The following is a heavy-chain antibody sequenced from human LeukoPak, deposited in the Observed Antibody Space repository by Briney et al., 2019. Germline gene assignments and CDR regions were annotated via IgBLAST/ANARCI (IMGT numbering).Heavy chain of an antibody. V-gene: IGHV3-66*01. Sequence: GGSLRLSCAASGFTVNSKYMSWVRQAPGKGLEWVSIIYSGGRTYYADSVKGRFTISRDNSKNTLYLQMNSLRAEDTAVYYCARKSLSSLNAFDIWGQGTMVTVSS. D-gene: IGHD6-19*01. CDR1: GFTVNSKY. CDR2: IYSGGRT. CDR3: ARKSLSSLNAFDI. J-gene: IGHJ3*02.